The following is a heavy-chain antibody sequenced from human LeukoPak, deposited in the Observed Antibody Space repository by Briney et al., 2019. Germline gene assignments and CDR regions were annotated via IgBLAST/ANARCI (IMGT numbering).Heavy chain of an antibody. J-gene: IGHJ4*02. Sequence: PSETLSLTCTVSGGSISSYYWSWIRQPPGKGLEWIGYIYYSGSTNYNPSLKSRVTISVDTSKNQFSLKLSSVTAADTAVYYCARGDMITFGGVYYFDYWGQGTLVTVSS. CDR3: ARGDMITFGGVYYFDY. V-gene: IGHV4-59*12. D-gene: IGHD3-16*01. CDR1: GGSISSYY. CDR2: IYYSGST.